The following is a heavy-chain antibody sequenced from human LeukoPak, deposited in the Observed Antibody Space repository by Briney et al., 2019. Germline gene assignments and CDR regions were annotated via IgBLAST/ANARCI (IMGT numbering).Heavy chain of an antibody. V-gene: IGHV3-21*01. Sequence: GGSLRLSCAASGFTFSSYSMNWIRQAPGKGLEWVSSISSSTSYIYYADSVKGRFTISKDNAKNSLYLQMNSLRAEDTAVYYCARAHGYSSGWYGFFDYWGQGTLVTVPS. CDR2: ISSSTSYI. D-gene: IGHD6-19*01. CDR1: GFTFSSYS. CDR3: ARAHGYSSGWYGFFDY. J-gene: IGHJ4*02.